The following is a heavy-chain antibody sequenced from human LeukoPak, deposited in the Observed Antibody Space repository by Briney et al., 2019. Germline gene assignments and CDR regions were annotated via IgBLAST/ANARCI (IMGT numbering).Heavy chain of an antibody. Sequence: PGRSLRLSCAASGFIFSSYAMHWARQAPGKGLAWVAVISYDGSNKYYADSVKGRFTISRDNSKNTLYLQMNSLRAEDTAVYYCARDRYSGSYFPSGPFDYWGQGTLATVSS. CDR2: ISYDGSNK. J-gene: IGHJ4*02. V-gene: IGHV3-30*04. CDR1: GFIFSSYA. CDR3: ARDRYSGSYFPSGPFDY. D-gene: IGHD1-26*01.